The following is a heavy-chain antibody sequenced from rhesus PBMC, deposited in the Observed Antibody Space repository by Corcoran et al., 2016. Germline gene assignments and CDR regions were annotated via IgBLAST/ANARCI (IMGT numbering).Heavy chain of an antibody. CDR2: ISGISGST. J-gene: IGHJ4*01. D-gene: IGHD2-33*01. CDR1: VGSISSNY. CDR3: LRDWGAERY. V-gene: IGHV4-173*01. Sequence: QLQLQESGPGLVKPSETLSLTFAVSVGSISSNYLSWFRPPPGKGLEWIGLISGISGSTDYNTSLKSRVTISTDTSKSQFSLKLNSMTAADTAVYYCLRDWGAERYWGQGVLVTVSS.